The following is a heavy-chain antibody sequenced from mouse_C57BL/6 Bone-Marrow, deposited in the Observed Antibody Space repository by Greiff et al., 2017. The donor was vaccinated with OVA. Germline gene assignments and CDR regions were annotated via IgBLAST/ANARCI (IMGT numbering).Heavy chain of an antibody. Sequence: VQLQQPGAELVKPGASVKLSCKASGYTFTSYWMPWVKQRPGQGLEWIGEIDPSDSYTNYNQKFKGKATLTVDTSSSTAYMQLSSLTSEDSAVYDCARTFNWVYAMDYWGQGTSVTVSS. CDR2: IDPSDSYT. J-gene: IGHJ4*01. CDR1: GYTFTSYW. CDR3: ARTFNWVYAMDY. D-gene: IGHD4-1*01. V-gene: IGHV1-50*01.